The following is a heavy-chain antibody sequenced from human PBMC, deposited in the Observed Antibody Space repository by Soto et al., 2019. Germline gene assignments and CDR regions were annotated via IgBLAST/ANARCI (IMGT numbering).Heavy chain of an antibody. CDR2: IYYSGST. V-gene: IGHV4-30-4*01. CDR3: ARVKPGLDTATNWFDP. Sequence: TSETLSLTCTVSGGSISSGDYYWSWIRQPPGKGLEWIGYIYYSGSTYYNPSLKSRVTISVDTSKNQFSLKLSSVTAADTAVYYCARVKPGLDTATNWFDPWGQGTLVTVSS. D-gene: IGHD5-18*01. CDR1: GGSISSGDYY. J-gene: IGHJ5*02.